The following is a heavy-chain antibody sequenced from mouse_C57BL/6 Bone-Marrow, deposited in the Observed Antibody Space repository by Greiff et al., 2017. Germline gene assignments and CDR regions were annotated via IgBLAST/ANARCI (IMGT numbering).Heavy chain of an antibody. CDR3: ARSYGSSSWFAY. D-gene: IGHD1-1*01. Sequence: VQLQQSGAELVRPGTSVKVSCKASGYAFTNYLIEWVKQRPGQGLEWIGVINPGSGGNNYNEKVKGKGTLTADKSTSTAYMQLSSLTSEDSAVYFCARSYGSSSWFAYWGQGTLVTVSA. V-gene: IGHV1-54*01. CDR2: INPGSGGN. J-gene: IGHJ3*01. CDR1: GYAFTNYL.